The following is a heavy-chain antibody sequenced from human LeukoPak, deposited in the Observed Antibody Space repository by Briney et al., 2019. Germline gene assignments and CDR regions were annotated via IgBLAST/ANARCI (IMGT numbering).Heavy chain of an antibody. J-gene: IGHJ4*02. CDR1: RFTFDDYA. Sequence: PGGSLRLSCAASRFTFDDYAMHWVRQAPGKGLEWVSGISWNSGSIGYADSVKGRFTISRDNAKNSLYLQMNSLRAEDTALYYCAKETMVRGVTYFDYWGQGTLVTVSS. CDR2: ISWNSGSI. V-gene: IGHV3-9*01. D-gene: IGHD3-10*01. CDR3: AKETMVRGVTYFDY.